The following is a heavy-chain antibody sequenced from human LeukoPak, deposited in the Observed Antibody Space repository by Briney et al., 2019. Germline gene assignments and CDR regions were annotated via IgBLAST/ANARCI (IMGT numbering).Heavy chain of an antibody. CDR1: GFTFSSYS. Sequence: PGGSLRLSCAASGFTFSSYSMNWVCQAPGKGLEWVSSIGSRSTYTYSADSVKGRFTISRDNAKNSLYLQMNSLRAGDTAVYYCARGGLNFDAFDIWGQGTMVTVSS. CDR2: IGSRSTYT. V-gene: IGHV3-21*01. J-gene: IGHJ3*02. CDR3: ARGGLNFDAFDI. D-gene: IGHD1-7*01.